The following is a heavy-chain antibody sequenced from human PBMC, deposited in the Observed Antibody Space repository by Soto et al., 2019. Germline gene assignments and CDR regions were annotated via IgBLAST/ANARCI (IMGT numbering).Heavy chain of an antibody. CDR3: AKDAVYGDGVWLVDQ. CDR2: LYGSGRGI. Sequence: LXLSCASSGFTFSRYAMIWGLQAPVKGLEWVAGLYGSGRGIFYADSVKGRFTISRDNSGNSVYLQMNSLRLEDTAVYYCAKDAVYGDGVWLVDQWGQGTVVTVSS. V-gene: IGHV3-23*01. CDR1: GFTFSRYA. J-gene: IGHJ4*02. D-gene: IGHD4-17*01.